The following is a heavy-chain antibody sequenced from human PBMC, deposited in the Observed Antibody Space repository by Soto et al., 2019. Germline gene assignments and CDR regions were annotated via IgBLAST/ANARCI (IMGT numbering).Heavy chain of an antibody. CDR2: ISAHNGNT. CDR3: ARGRYGDY. D-gene: IGHD1-1*01. Sequence: QVHLVQSGAEVKKPGASVKVSCQGSGYAFTTCGITWVRQAPGQGLEWMGWISAHNGNTNYAQKLQGRVTVTRDTSTSTAYMELRSLRYDDTAAYYCARGRYGDYWGQGALVTVSS. V-gene: IGHV1-18*01. CDR1: GYAFTTCG. J-gene: IGHJ4*02.